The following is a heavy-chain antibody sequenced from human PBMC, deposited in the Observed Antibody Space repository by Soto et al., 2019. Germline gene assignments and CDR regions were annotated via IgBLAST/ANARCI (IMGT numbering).Heavy chain of an antibody. D-gene: IGHD6-19*01. V-gene: IGHV3-30-3*01. Sequence: GGSLRLSCAASGFTFSSYAMHWVRQAPGKGLEWVAVISYDGSNKYYADSVKGRFTISRDNSKKRLYLQMNSLRAEDTAVYYCARDLTGIAVAGPRDSGQGTLVTVSS. J-gene: IGHJ4*02. CDR1: GFTFSSYA. CDR3: ARDLTGIAVAGPRD. CDR2: ISYDGSNK.